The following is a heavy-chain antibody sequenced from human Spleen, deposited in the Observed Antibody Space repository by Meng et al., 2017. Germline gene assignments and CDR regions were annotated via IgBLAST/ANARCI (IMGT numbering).Heavy chain of an antibody. CDR2: ISDTGGTT. CDR3: TRTRYSTSPSDY. V-gene: IGHV3-23*01. CDR1: GFTFISYA. D-gene: IGHD6-6*01. J-gene: IGHJ4*02. Sequence: GESLKISCGASGFTFISYAMTWVRQAPGKGLEWVSTISDTGGTTNHADSVKGRFTISRDNAKNTLYLQMNSLRVEETAVYYCTRTRYSTSPSDYWGQGTLVTVSS.